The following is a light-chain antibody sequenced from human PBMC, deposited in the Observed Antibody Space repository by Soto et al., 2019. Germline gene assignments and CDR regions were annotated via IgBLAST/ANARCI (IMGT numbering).Light chain of an antibody. CDR3: QQSYSTPYT. CDR2: GAS. J-gene: IGKJ2*01. Sequence: DIQMTQSPSSLSASVGDRVTITCRASQIISSYLNWYQQEPGKAPTLMIYGASSLQRGVPSRFSGGGSGTDFTLTIGSLQHEDFAIYYCQQSYSTPYTFGQGTELEIK. CDR1: QIISSY. V-gene: IGKV1-39*01.